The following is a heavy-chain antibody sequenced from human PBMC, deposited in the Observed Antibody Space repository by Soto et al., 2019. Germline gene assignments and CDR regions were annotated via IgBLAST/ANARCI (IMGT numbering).Heavy chain of an antibody. CDR1: GFSLSTSGVG. V-gene: IGHV2-5*02. CDR3: AHRAYFDSGKQSDY. CDR2: IYWDDEK. Sequence: QITLKESGPTLVKPTQTLTLTCTFSGFSLSTSGVGVGWIRQPPGKALEWLAIIYWDDEKRYSPSLKTRLTVXKXTXXHQVVLTMTNVDPVDTATYYCAHRAYFDSGKQSDYWGQGTLVSVSS. J-gene: IGHJ4*02. D-gene: IGHD3-10*01.